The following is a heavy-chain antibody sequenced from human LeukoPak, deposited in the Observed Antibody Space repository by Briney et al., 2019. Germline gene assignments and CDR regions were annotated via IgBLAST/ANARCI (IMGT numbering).Heavy chain of an antibody. CDR3: TSWGDTTAEYFQR. CDR1: GDSINSLDL. V-gene: IGHV3-7*01. Sequence: ETLSLTCTVSGDSINSLDLWSWVRQPPGKGLEWVAHINPDGRDTYYVDSVKGRFTISRDNAQNSMYLQMNSLRVEDTAVYYCTSWGDTTAEYFQRWGQGTLVTVSS. D-gene: IGHD2-21*02. CDR2: INPDGRDT. J-gene: IGHJ1*01.